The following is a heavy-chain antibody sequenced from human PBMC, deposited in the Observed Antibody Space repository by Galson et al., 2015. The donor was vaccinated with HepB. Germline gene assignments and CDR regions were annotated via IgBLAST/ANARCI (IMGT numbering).Heavy chain of an antibody. J-gene: IGHJ4*02. CDR1: GGSISSYY. CDR2: IYTSGIT. CDR3: ARVGYSSGWHYFDY. D-gene: IGHD6-19*01. Sequence: SETLSLTCTVSGGSISSYYWSWIRQPAGRGLEWIGRIYTSGITNYNPSLNGRVTVSVDMSKNQFSLRLSSVTAADTAVYYCARVGYSSGWHYFDYWGQGTLVTVSS. V-gene: IGHV4-4*07.